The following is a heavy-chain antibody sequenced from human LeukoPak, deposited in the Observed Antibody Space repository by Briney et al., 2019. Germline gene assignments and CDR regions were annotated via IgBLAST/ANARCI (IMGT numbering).Heavy chain of an antibody. J-gene: IGHJ4*02. D-gene: IGHD1-26*01. CDR3: ARGRWELLTGVDY. V-gene: IGHV3-21*01. CDR1: GFTFSSYS. Sequence: GGSLRLSCAASGFTFSSYSMNWVRQAPGKGLEWVSSISSSSSYIYYADSVKGRFTISRDNAKNSLYLQMNSLRAEDTAVYYCARGRWELLTGVDYWGQGTLVTVSS. CDR2: ISSSSSYI.